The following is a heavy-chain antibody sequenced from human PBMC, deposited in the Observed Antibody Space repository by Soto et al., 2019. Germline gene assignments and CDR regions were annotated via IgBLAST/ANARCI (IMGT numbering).Heavy chain of an antibody. CDR1: GGSISSSSYY. CDR2: IYYSGST. J-gene: IGHJ4*02. V-gene: IGHV4-39*01. D-gene: IGHD2-15*01. CDR3: ARHASVVVAATPWLLRY. Sequence: PSETLSLTCTVSGGSISSSSYYWGWIRHPPGKGLEWIGSIYYSGSTYYNPSLKSRVTISVDTSKNQFSLKLSSVTAADTAVYYCARHASVVVAATPWLLRYWGQGTLVTVSS.